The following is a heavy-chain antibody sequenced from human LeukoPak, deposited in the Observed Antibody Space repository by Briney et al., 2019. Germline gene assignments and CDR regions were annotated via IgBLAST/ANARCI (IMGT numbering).Heavy chain of an antibody. D-gene: IGHD3-22*01. V-gene: IGHV1-69*04. J-gene: IGHJ4*02. Sequence: SVKVSCKASGGTFSSYAISWVRQAPGQGLEWMGRIIPIFGIANYAQKFQGRVTITADKSTSTAYMELSSLRSEDTAVYYCARDYYDSSGYYWIDDWGQGTLVTVSS. CDR1: GGTFSSYA. CDR2: IIPIFGIA. CDR3: ARDYYDSSGYYWIDD.